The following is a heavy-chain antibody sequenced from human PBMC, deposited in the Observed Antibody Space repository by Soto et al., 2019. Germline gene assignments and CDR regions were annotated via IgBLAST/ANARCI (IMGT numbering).Heavy chain of an antibody. CDR3: SRSLDS. Sequence: EVQLMESGGGLVQPGGSLILYCAASGFTFSTYWMDWVRQTPGKGLEWVANINQDGSEKNYVDSVKGRFTIYRDNAKNSLYLQMSSLTAEDSALYYCSRSLDSWGQGTLVTVSS. V-gene: IGHV3-7*01. J-gene: IGHJ4*02. CDR2: INQDGSEK. CDR1: GFTFSTYW.